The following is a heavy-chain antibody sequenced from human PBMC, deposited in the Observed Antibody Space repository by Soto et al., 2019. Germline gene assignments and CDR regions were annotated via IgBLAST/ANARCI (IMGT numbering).Heavy chain of an antibody. Sequence: QVQLVQSGAEVKKPGSSVKVSCKASGGTFSSYTISWVRQAPGQGLEWMGKIIPILGTANYAQKFQGRVTITADKSTSTAYMEMSSLRSEETAVYYCARDFHYALSGEANHWGQGTLVTVSS. CDR3: ARDFHYALSGEANH. CDR1: GGTFSSYT. J-gene: IGHJ5*02. CDR2: IIPILGTA. V-gene: IGHV1-69*08. D-gene: IGHD3-10*02.